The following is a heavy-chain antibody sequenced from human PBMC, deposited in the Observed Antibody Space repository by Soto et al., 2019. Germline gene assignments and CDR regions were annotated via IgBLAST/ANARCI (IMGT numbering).Heavy chain of an antibody. CDR3: ARGGKRVSMIRGFDF. Sequence: QFQMQESRPGLVRPSETLSLTCSVSGGYMSGSSYYWVWIRQAPGKGLEWIGSAYFTCNMYSNPSLESRVTISVDGSKSQFSLKVTSVTAADSAVYYCARGGKRVSMIRGFDFWGQGSLVTVSS. CDR2: AYFTCNM. CDR1: GGYMSGSSYY. D-gene: IGHD3-10*01. J-gene: IGHJ4*02. V-gene: IGHV4-39*01.